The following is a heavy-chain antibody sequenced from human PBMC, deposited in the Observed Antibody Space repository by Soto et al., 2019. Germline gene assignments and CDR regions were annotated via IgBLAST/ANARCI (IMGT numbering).Heavy chain of an antibody. J-gene: IGHJ4*02. CDR1: GFTVSSNY. Sequence: PGGSLRLSCEVSGFTVSSNYINWVRQAPGKGLEWVSLIDSGGNTYYADSVKGRFTISRDNSKNTLYLQMNSLRVDDTAAYYCARDRYSSGWSDYWGQGTLVTVSS. CDR3: ARDRYSSGWSDY. V-gene: IGHV3-53*01. D-gene: IGHD6-25*01. CDR2: IDSGGNT.